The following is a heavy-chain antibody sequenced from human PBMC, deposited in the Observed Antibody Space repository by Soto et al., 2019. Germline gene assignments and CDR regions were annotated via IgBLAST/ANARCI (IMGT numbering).Heavy chain of an antibody. V-gene: IGHV3-30-3*01. J-gene: IGHJ4*02. CDR3: ARDYGDGYYYFDL. CDR1: GFTFSDYT. D-gene: IGHD5-12*01. Sequence: QVQLMESGGGVVQPGRSLRLSCAASGFTFSDYTMHWVRQAPGKELEWVALMSSDGGNTHYTDSVKGRFTISRDNSKNTLYLQMDSLRPEDTTVYYCARDYGDGYYYFDLWGQGTLVTVSS. CDR2: MSSDGGNT.